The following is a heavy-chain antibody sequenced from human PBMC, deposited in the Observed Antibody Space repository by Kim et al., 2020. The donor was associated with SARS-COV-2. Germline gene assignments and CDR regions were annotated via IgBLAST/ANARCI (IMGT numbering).Heavy chain of an antibody. CDR3: ASHGTYCGGDCYSNIDY. CDR2: IKVDGSEK. J-gene: IGHJ4*01. Sequence: GGSLRLSCAVSGFTFSSYWMSWVRQAPGKGLEWVANIKVDGSEKYYVDSVKGRFTISRDNAKTSLYLQMNSLRAEDTAVYYCASHGTYCGGDCYSNIDY. V-gene: IGHV3-7*01. D-gene: IGHD2-21*01. CDR1: GFTFSSYW.